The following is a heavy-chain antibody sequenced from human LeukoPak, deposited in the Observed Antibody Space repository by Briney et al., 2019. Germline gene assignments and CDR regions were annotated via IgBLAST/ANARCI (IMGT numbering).Heavy chain of an antibody. Sequence: SETLSLTCAVYGGSLSGYYWIWIRQPPGKGLEWIGEINHSGSTNYNPSLKSRVTISVDTSKNQFSLKLSSVTAADTAVYYCARELWTTVSLFDYWGQGTLVTVSS. D-gene: IGHD4-17*01. CDR1: GGSLSGYY. CDR2: INHSGST. V-gene: IGHV4-34*01. CDR3: ARELWTTVSLFDY. J-gene: IGHJ4*02.